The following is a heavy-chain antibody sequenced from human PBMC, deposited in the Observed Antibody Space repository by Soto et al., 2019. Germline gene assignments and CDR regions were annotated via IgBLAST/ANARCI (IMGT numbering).Heavy chain of an antibody. CDR1: GFTFSSYA. D-gene: IGHD2-15*01. CDR3: AMRRGAGGRFDY. Sequence: DVQLLESGGGLVQPEGSLRLSCAASGFTFSSYAMGWVRQGPGKGLEWVAVVSIGGSTHYADSVRGRFTISRDNSKNTLSQQMNSLPGEDAAVYFCAMRRGAGGRFDYWGQGALVTVSS. J-gene: IGHJ4*02. V-gene: IGHV3-23*01. CDR2: VSIGGST.